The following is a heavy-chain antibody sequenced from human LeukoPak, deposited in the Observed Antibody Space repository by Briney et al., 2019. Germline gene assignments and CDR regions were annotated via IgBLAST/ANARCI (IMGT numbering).Heavy chain of an antibody. V-gene: IGHV3-30*18. CDR3: AKDLTLYSSGWYGWFDP. Sequence: GRSLRLSCAASGFTFSSYGMHWVRQAPGKGLEWVAVISYDGSNKYYADSVKGRFTISRDNSKNTLYLQMNSLRAEDTAVYYCAKDLTLYSSGWYGWFDPWGQGTLVPVSS. D-gene: IGHD6-19*01. CDR2: ISYDGSNK. CDR1: GFTFSSYG. J-gene: IGHJ5*02.